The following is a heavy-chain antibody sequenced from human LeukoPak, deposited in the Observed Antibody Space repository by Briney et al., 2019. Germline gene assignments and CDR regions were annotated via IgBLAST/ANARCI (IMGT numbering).Heavy chain of an antibody. CDR3: ARVDYYDSSGYYYAPLDY. Sequence: GGSLRLSCAASGFTFYDYGMSWVRQAPGKGLEWVSGIYWNGGSTDYADSVKGRFTISRDNAKNSLYLQMNSLRAEDTALYHCARVDYYDSSGYYYAPLDYWGQGTLVTVSS. CDR1: GFTFYDYG. CDR2: IYWNGGST. J-gene: IGHJ4*02. V-gene: IGHV3-20*01. D-gene: IGHD3-22*01.